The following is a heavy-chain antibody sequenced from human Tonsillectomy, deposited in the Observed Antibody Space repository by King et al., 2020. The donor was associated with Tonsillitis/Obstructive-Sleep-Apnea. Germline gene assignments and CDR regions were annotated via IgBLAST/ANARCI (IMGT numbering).Heavy chain of an antibody. V-gene: IGHV3-15*01. J-gene: IGHJ6*03. CDR1: GFAFSKAW. D-gene: IGHD3-16*02. CDR2: IKSEADGGTT. CDR3: TTSESVYRRAYYYYYMDV. Sequence: VQLVESGGGLVKPGGSLRLSCAASGFAFSKAWMNWVRQAPGKGLEWVGRIKSEADGGTTDYAAPVKGRFTISRDDSKNTLYLQMNSLKTEDTAVFYCTTSESVYRRAYYYYYMDVWGKGTTVTVSS.